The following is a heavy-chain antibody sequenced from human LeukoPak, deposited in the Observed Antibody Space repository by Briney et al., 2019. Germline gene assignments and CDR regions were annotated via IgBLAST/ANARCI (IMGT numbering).Heavy chain of an antibody. CDR1: GGSISTYY. CDR3: ARHGRGGWSWFDP. V-gene: IGHV4-59*08. J-gene: IGHJ5*02. CDR2: IYYSGTT. D-gene: IGHD3-10*01. Sequence: PSETLSLTCTVSGGSISTYYWSWIRQPPGKGLEWIGYIYYSGTTNYNPSLKSRVTISVDTSKNQFFLKLSSVTAADTAVYHCARHGRGGWSWFDPWGQGTLVTVSS.